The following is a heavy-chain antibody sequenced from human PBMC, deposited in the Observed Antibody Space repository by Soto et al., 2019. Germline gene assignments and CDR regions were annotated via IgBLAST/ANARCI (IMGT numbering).Heavy chain of an antibody. V-gene: IGHV4-30-4*01. J-gene: IGHJ4*02. CDR2: IYNSGST. CDR1: GGSISSVYYY. Sequence: SETLSLTCTVSGGSISSVYYYWSWIRQPPGKGLEWIGHIYNSGSTYSNPSLKSRVTISVDTSKNQFSLNLSSVTATDTAVYYCARGPAGDKVDYWGQGTLVTVSS. D-gene: IGHD7-27*01. CDR3: ARGPAGDKVDY.